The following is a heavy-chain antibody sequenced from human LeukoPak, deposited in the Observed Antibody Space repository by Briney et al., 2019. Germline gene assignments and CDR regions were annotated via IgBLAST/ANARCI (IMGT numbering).Heavy chain of an antibody. Sequence: GGSLRLSCAASGFTFSSYSMNWVRQAPGKGLEWVSSISSSSSYIYYADSVKGRFTISRDNAKNSLYLQMNSLRAEDTAVYYCATPVITGTTNPLDYWGQGTLVTVSS. J-gene: IGHJ4*02. CDR2: ISSSSSYI. CDR3: ATPVITGTTNPLDY. D-gene: IGHD1-7*01. CDR1: GFTFSSYS. V-gene: IGHV3-21*04.